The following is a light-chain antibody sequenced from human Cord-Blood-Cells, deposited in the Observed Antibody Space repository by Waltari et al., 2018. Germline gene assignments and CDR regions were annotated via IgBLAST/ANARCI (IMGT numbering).Light chain of an antibody. CDR1: QSVSSN. V-gene: IGKV3-15*01. Sequence: IVMTQSPATLSVSPGERATLSCRASQSVSSNLAWYQQKPGQAPRPLIYGASTRATGTPARCSGSGSGTDFTLTISTLQSEDFAVYYCQQYNNWPLTFGQGTKVEIK. CDR2: GAS. J-gene: IGKJ1*01. CDR3: QQYNNWPLT.